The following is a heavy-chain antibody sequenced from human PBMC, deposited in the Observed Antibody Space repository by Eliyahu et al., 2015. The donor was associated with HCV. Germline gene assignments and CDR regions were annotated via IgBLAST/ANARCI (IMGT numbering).Heavy chain of an antibody. CDR1: GGSISSYY. J-gene: IGHJ5*02. CDR2: IYYXGST. D-gene: IGHD6-19*01. V-gene: IGHV4-59*01. CDR3: ASGGGGIAVAGTGGWFDP. Sequence: QVQLQESGPGLVKPSETLSLTCTVSGGSISSYYXSWIRXPPGKGLEWIAYIYYXGSTNYNPSLKSRVTISVDTSKNQFSLKLSSVTAADTAVYYCASGGGGIAVAGTGGWFDPWGQGTLVTVSS.